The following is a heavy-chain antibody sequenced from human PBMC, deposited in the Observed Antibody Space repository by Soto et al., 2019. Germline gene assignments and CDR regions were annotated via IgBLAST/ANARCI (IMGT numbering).Heavy chain of an antibody. CDR3: ARVTQGRQYYGSGSFSGLSDY. CDR1: GYTFTSYA. J-gene: IGHJ4*02. D-gene: IGHD3-10*01. V-gene: IGHV1-3*01. CDR2: INAGNGNT. Sequence: ASVKVSCKASGYTFTSYAMHWVRQAPGQRLEWMGWINAGNGNTKYSQKFQGRVTITRDTSASTAYMELSSLRSEDTAVYYCARVTQGRQYYGSGSFSGLSDYWGQGTLVT.